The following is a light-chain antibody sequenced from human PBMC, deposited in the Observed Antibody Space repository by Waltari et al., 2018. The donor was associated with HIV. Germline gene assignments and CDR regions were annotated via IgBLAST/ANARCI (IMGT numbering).Light chain of an antibody. Sequence: SYVLTQPPSVSVAPGQTARITCGGNNIGSKSVHWYQQKPGQAPVLVGYEYSDRPSGIPERFSGSNSGNTATLTISRVEAGDEADYYCQVWDSSSDQYVFGTGTMVTVL. J-gene: IGLJ1*01. CDR2: EYS. V-gene: IGLV3-21*02. CDR3: QVWDSSSDQYV. CDR1: NIGSKS.